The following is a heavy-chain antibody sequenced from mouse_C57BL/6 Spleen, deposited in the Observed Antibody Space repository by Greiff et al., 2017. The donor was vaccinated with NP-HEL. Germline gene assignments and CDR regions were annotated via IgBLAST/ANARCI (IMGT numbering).Heavy chain of an antibody. CDR3: ARALTGTSLFDY. V-gene: IGHV1-52*01. CDR1: GYTFTSYW. D-gene: IGHD4-1*01. CDR2: IDPSDSET. J-gene: IGHJ2*01. Sequence: QVQLKQPGAELVRPGSSVKLSCKASGYTFTSYWMHWVKQRPIQGLEWIGNIDPSDSETHYNQKFKDKATLTVDKSSSTAYMQLSSLTSEDSAVYYCARALTGTSLFDYWGQGTTLTVSS.